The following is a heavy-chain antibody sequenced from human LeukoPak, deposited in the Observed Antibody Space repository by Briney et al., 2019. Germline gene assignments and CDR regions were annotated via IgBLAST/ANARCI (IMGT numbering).Heavy chain of an antibody. J-gene: IGHJ4*02. Sequence: PSETLSLTCAAYGGSFSGYYWSWIRQPPGKGLEWIGEINHSGSTNYNPSLKSRVTISVDTSKNQFSLKLSSVTAADTAVYYCARLKRSGSYFDYWGQGTLVTVSS. V-gene: IGHV4-34*01. CDR1: GGSFSGYY. CDR3: ARLKRSGSYFDY. CDR2: INHSGST. D-gene: IGHD1-26*01.